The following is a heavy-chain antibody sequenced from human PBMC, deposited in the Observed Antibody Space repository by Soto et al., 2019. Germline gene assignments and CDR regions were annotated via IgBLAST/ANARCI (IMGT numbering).Heavy chain of an antibody. CDR1: GGSFSGYY. CDR3: ASTEGVYYYGMDV. V-gene: IGHV4-34*01. J-gene: IGHJ6*02. Sequence: PSETLSLTCAAYGGSFSGYYWSWIRQPPGKGLEWIGEINHSGSTNYNPSLKSRVTISVDTSKNKFSLKLSSVTAADTAVYYCASTEGVYYYGMDVWGQGTTVTVSS. D-gene: IGHD3-16*01. CDR2: INHSGST.